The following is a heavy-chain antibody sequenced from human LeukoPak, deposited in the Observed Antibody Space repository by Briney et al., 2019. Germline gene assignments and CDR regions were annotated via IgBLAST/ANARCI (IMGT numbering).Heavy chain of an antibody. V-gene: IGHV1-8*01. D-gene: IGHD3-22*01. J-gene: IGHJ4*02. CDR3: ARVGYYDSSGYYSPQKAFDY. CDR2: MNPNSGNT. CDR1: GHTFTSYD. Sequence: GASVKVSCKASGHTFTSYDINWVRQATGQGLEWMGWMNPNSGNTGYAQKFQGRVTMTRNTSISTAYMELSSLRSEDTAVYYCARVGYYDSSGYYSPQKAFDYWGQGTLVTVSS.